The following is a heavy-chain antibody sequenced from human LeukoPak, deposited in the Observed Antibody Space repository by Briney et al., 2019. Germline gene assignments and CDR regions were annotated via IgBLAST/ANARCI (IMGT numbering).Heavy chain of an antibody. CDR2: IYYSGST. V-gene: IGHV4-59*11. J-gene: IGHJ4*02. D-gene: IGHD3-22*01. Sequence: ASETLSLTCAVPGGSISGHYWSWIRQPPGKGLDWIGYIYYSGSTNYIPSLKSRGTISVDTSKNQFSLKLSSVTAADTAVYYCAKSRGYYYDSSGYSFDYWGQGTLVTVSS. CDR1: GGSISGHY. CDR3: AKSRGYYYDSSGYSFDY.